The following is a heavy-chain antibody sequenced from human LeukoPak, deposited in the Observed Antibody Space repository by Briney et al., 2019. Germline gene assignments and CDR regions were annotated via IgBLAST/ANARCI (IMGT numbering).Heavy chain of an antibody. Sequence: SETLSLTCTVSGGSISSSSYYWGWIRQPPGKGLEWIGSIYYSGSTYSNPSLKSRLTISVDMSKNQFSLKLSSVTAADTAVYYCARLTYYDPRGDPWGQGTLVTVSS. CDR2: IYYSGST. CDR1: GGSISSSSYY. V-gene: IGHV4-39*01. CDR3: ARLTYYDPRGDP. J-gene: IGHJ5*02. D-gene: IGHD3-3*01.